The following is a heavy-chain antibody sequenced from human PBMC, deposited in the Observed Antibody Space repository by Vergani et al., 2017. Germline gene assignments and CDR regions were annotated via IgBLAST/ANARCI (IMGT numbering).Heavy chain of an antibody. Sequence: QVQLVESGGGVVQPGRSLRLSCAASGFTFSSYGMHWVRQAPGKGLEWVAVIWYDGSNKYYADSVKGRFTISRDNSKNTLYLQMNSLRSEDTAVYYCARALPIAAAPPTGGRNYGMDVWGQGTTVTVSS. D-gene: IGHD6-13*01. V-gene: IGHV3-33*01. CDR1: GFTFSSYG. CDR2: IWYDGSNK. CDR3: ARALPIAAAPPTGGRNYGMDV. J-gene: IGHJ6*02.